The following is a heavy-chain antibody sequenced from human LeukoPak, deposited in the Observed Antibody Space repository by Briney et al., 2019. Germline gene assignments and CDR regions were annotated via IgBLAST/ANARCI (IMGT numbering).Heavy chain of an antibody. V-gene: IGHV1-69*13. CDR1: GYTFTSYG. CDR3: ARSVSPLYYYYYGMDV. J-gene: IGHJ6*02. CDR2: IIPIFGTA. Sequence: SVKVSCKASGYTFTSYGISWVRQAPGQGLEWMGGIIPIFGTANYAQKFQGRVTITADESTSTAYMELSSLRSEDTAVYYCARSVSPLYYYYYGMDVWGQGTTVTASS. D-gene: IGHD4-17*01.